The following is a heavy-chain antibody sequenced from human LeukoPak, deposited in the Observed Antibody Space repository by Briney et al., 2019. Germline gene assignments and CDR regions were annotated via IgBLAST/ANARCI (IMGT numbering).Heavy chain of an antibody. CDR2: FDPEDGET. CDR3: ATGPIASYSSSWYGMDV. V-gene: IGHV1-24*01. J-gene: IGHJ6*02. D-gene: IGHD6-13*01. Sequence: ASVKVSCKFSRYTLTELSMHWVRQAPGKGLEWMGGFDPEDGETIYAQKFQGRVTMTEDTSTDTAYMELSSLRSEDTAVYYCATGPIASYSSSWYGMDVWGQGTTVTVSS. CDR1: RYTLTELS.